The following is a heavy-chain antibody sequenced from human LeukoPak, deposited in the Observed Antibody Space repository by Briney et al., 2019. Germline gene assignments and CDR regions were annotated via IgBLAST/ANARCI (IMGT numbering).Heavy chain of an antibody. CDR2: IIPIFGTA. CDR1: GGTFSSYA. V-gene: IGHV1-69*05. J-gene: IGHJ5*02. CDR3: ARGGRVATIKNWFDP. D-gene: IGHD5-12*01. Sequence: ASVKVSCKASGGTFSSYAISWVRQAPGQGLEWMGGIIPIFGTANYAQKFQGRVTITTDESTSTAYMELSSLRSEDTAVYYCARGGRVATIKNWFDPWGQGTLVTVSS.